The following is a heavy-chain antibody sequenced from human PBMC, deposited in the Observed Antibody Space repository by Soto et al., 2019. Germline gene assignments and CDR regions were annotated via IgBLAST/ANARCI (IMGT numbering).Heavy chain of an antibody. CDR1: MC. CDR2: IDWDDDK. V-gene: IGHV2-70*01. CDR3: ARIHGWLGAFDI. Sequence: MCVSWIRQPPGKALEWLALIDWDDDKYYSTSLKTRLTISKDTSKNQVVLTMTNMDPVDTVTYYCARIHGWLGAFDISGQGTMVSGSS. J-gene: IGHJ3*02. D-gene: IGHD2-15*01.